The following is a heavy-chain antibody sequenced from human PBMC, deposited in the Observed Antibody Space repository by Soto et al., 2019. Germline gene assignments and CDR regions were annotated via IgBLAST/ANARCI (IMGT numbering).Heavy chain of an antibody. Sequence: SETLSLTCTVSGGSISSGGYYWSWIRQHPGKGLEWIGYIYYSGSTYYNPSLKSRVTISVDTSKNQFSLKLSSVTAADTAVYYCAREFRGSGKHNWFDPWGQGTLVTVPQ. J-gene: IGHJ5*02. CDR2: IYYSGST. D-gene: IGHD3-10*01. V-gene: IGHV4-31*03. CDR3: AREFRGSGKHNWFDP. CDR1: GGSISSGGYY.